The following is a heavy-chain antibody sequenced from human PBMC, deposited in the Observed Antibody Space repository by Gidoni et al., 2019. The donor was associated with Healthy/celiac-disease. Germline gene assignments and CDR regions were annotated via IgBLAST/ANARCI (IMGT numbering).Heavy chain of an antibody. CDR1: GYTFTSYG. CDR3: ARSPDPSSYSTRRRVFAY. J-gene: IGHJ4*02. D-gene: IGHD6-13*01. V-gene: IGHV1-18*01. CDR2: ISAYNGNT. Sequence: QFQLVQSGAEVKKPGASVKFSCKASGYTFTSYGIRWLRQAPGQGLEWMGWISAYNGNTNYAQKLQGRVTMTTDTSTSTAYMELRSLRSDDTAVYYCARSPDPSSYSTRRRVFAYWGQGTLVTVSS.